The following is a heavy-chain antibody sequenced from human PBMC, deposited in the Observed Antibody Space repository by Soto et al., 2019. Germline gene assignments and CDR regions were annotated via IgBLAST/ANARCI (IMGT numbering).Heavy chain of an antibody. J-gene: IGHJ6*03. V-gene: IGHV3-23*01. Sequence: EGQLLESGGGLVQPGGSLRLSCAASGFTFSAYPMIWVRQAPGKGLEWVSTISNGAGRTFYADSVKGRFTISRDNSKNTLYLQRNSRRAEDTAVYYCAKAAARFVDYYYYMDVWGKGTTVTVSS. D-gene: IGHD3-16*01. CDR1: GFTFSAYP. CDR2: ISNGAGRT. CDR3: AKAAARFVDYYYYMDV.